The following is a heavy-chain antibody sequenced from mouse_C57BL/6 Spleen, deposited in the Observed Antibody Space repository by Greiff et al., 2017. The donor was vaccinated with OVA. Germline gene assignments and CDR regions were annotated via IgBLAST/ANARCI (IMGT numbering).Heavy chain of an antibody. CDR2: INPNNGGT. D-gene: IGHD1-1*01. V-gene: IGHV1-26*01. CDR3: ARNYGRIAY. CDR1: GYTFTDYY. J-gene: IGHJ3*01. Sequence: EVQLQQSGPELVKPGASVKISCKASGYTFTDYYMNWVKQSHGKSLEWIGDINPNNGGTSYNQKFKGKATLTVDKSSSTAYMELRSLTSEDSAVYYCARNYGRIAYWGQGTLVTVSA.